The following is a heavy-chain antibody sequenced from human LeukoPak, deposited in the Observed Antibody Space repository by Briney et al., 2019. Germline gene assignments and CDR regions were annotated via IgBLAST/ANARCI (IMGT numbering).Heavy chain of an antibody. CDR3: AKDPAPAAFYHYYMDV. V-gene: IGHV3-48*01. J-gene: IGHJ6*03. D-gene: IGHD2-2*01. CDR1: GFTFSSYS. CDR2: ISSSSTTI. Sequence: GGSLRLSCAASGFTFSSYSMMWVRQAPGKGLEWVSYISSSSTTIHYADSVKGRFTISRDNAKNSVYLQMNSLRAEDTAVYYCAKDPAPAAFYHYYMDVWGKGTTVTVSS.